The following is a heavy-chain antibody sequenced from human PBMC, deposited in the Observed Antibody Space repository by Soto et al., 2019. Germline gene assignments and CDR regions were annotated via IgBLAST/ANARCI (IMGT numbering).Heavy chain of an antibody. Sequence: ASVKVSCKASGYTFTSYGISWVRQAPGQGLEWMGWISAYNGNTNYAQKLQGRVTMTTDTSTSTAYMELRGLRSDDAAVYYCARLEYSSSPRGMDVWGQGTTVTVSS. CDR3: ARLEYSSSPRGMDV. V-gene: IGHV1-18*01. CDR1: GYTFTSYG. J-gene: IGHJ6*02. CDR2: ISAYNGNT. D-gene: IGHD6-6*01.